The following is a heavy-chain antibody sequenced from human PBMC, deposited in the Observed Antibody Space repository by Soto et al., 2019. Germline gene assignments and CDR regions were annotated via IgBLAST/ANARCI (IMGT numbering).Heavy chain of an antibody. J-gene: IGHJ4*02. CDR3: ARGTSTASAGYYFDF. V-gene: IGHV4-30-4*01. D-gene: IGHD6-25*01. Sequence: SETLSLTCTVSGDSLSSGDYYWSWIRQPPGKGLEWIGYITYSGFTYNNPSLKSRLSISVDTSKNQFSLRLSSVTAADTAVFYCARGTSTASAGYYFDFWGPGTLVTVSS. CDR2: ITYSGFT. CDR1: GDSLSSGDYY.